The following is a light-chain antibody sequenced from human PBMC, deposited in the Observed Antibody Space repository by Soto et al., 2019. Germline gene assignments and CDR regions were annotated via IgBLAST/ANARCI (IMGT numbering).Light chain of an antibody. CDR1: SSDIGDYNS. Sequence: QSALTQPASVSGSPGQSIAISCTGTSSDIGDYNSVSWYQQHPGKAPKLIIYDVSNRPSGISNRFSGSKSGNTASLTISGLQAEDEADYYCSSFTTASTWVFGGGTKLTVL. CDR2: DVS. CDR3: SSFTTASTWV. J-gene: IGLJ2*01. V-gene: IGLV2-14*03.